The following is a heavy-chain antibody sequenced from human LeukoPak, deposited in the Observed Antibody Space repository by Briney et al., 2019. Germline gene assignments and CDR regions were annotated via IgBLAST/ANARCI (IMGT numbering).Heavy chain of an antibody. Sequence: GGSLRLSCAAPGFTFSSYGMHWVRQAPGKGLEWVAVISYDGSNKYYADSVKGRFTISRDNSKNTLYLQMNSLRAEDTAVYYCATDSLVSDYYRMDVWGKGTTVTVSS. J-gene: IGHJ6*04. V-gene: IGHV3-30*03. CDR2: ISYDGSNK. CDR3: ATDSLVSDYYRMDV. D-gene: IGHD2-8*01. CDR1: GFTFSSYG.